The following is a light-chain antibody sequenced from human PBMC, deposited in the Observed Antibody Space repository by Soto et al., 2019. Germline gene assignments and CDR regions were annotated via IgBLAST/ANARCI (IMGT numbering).Light chain of an antibody. J-gene: IGLJ3*02. CDR3: NSYTSSGTVV. CDR1: SSDVGGSNY. CDR2: DV. Sequence: QSALTQPASVSGWAGQSITIYCTGTSSDVGGSNYVSWYQLSPGKAPNLLIYDVDRPSGVSNRFSGSKSGITASLTISGLQAEDEADYYCNSYTSSGTVVFGGGTKFTVL. V-gene: IGLV2-14*01.